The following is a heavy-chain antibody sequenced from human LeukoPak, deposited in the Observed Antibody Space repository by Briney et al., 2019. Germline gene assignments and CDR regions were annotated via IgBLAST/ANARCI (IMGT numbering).Heavy chain of an antibody. Sequence: GASVKVSCKSSGYTFTNYYMHWVRQAPGQGLEWMGIINPSGGSTSYAQKFQGRVAMTRDASTSTVYMELTSLRSEDTAVYYCAGSVATRTTDQLDYYYYGLDVWGQGTTVTVSS. CDR2: INPSGGST. CDR1: GYTFTNYY. V-gene: IGHV1-46*01. J-gene: IGHJ6*02. D-gene: IGHD4-23*01. CDR3: AGSVATRTTDQLDYYYYGLDV.